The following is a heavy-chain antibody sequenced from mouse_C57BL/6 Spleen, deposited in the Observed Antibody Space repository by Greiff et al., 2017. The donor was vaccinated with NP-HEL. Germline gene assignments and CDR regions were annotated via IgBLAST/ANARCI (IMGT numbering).Heavy chain of an antibody. CDR3: TRALLWCYAMDY. CDR2: IHPNSGST. CDR1: GYTFTSYW. D-gene: IGHD2-10*01. Sequence: VQLQQPGAELAKPGASVKLSCKASGYTFTSYWMHWVKQRPGQGLEWIGMIHPNSGSTNYNEKFKSKATLTVDKSASTAYMQLSSLTSEDSAVYYCTRALLWCYAMDYWGQGTSVTVSS. J-gene: IGHJ4*01. V-gene: IGHV1-64*01.